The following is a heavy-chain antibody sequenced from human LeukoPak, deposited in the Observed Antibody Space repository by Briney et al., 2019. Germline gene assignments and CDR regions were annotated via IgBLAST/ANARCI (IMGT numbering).Heavy chain of an antibody. V-gene: IGHV3-48*02. CDR3: ARDYYDSSGYSFDY. J-gene: IGHJ4*02. CDR2: ISGSSSTI. Sequence: GGSLRLPCAASGFTFNSYSMNWVRLVPGEGLEWLSYISGSSSTIYYADSVKGRFTISRDNVKNSLYLHMNSLRDEDMAVYYCARDYYDSSGYSFDYWGQGTLVTVSS. CDR1: GFTFNSYS. D-gene: IGHD3-22*01.